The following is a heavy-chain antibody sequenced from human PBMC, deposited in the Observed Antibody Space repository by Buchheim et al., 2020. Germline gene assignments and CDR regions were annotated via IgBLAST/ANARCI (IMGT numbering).Heavy chain of an antibody. J-gene: IGHJ4*02. D-gene: IGHD3-10*01. V-gene: IGHV3-21*01. Sequence: EVQLVESGGGLVKPGGSLRLSCAASGFTFSSYSMSWVRQAPGKGLEWVSFISSSSDSMYYADSVTGRFTIPRDNATNSLYLQMNSLRAEDTAVYYCARDNYYGSGSYLTFFDYWGQGTL. CDR2: ISSSSDSM. CDR3: ARDNYYGSGSYLTFFDY. CDR1: GFTFSSYS.